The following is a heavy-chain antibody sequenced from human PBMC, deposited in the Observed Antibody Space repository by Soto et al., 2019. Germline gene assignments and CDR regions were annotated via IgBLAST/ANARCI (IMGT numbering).Heavy chain of an antibody. D-gene: IGHD3-10*01. V-gene: IGHV3-7*05. CDR3: ARDTGFTSLGGVDY. Sequence: PGGSLRLSCAASGFTFSSYWMSWVRQAPGKGLEWVANIKQDGSEKYYVDSVKGRFTISRDNAKNSLYLQMNSLRAEDTAVYYCARDTGFTSLGGVDYWGQGTLVTVSS. J-gene: IGHJ4*02. CDR2: IKQDGSEK. CDR1: GFTFSSYW.